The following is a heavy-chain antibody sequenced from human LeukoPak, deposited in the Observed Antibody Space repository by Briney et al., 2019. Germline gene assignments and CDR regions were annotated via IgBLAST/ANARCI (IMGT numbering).Heavy chain of an antibody. CDR2: IYYSGST. V-gene: IGHV4-59*01. CDR3: VRDPYYGMDV. Sequence: SETLSLTCIVPGGSISTYYWSWIRQPPGKGLEWIGYIYYSGSTNYNPSLKSRVTISVDTSKNQISLTLSSVTAADTAVYYCVRDPYYGMDVWGQGTTVTVSS. CDR1: GGSISTYY. J-gene: IGHJ6*02.